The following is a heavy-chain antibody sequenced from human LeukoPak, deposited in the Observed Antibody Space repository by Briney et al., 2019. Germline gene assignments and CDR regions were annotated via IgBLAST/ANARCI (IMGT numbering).Heavy chain of an antibody. D-gene: IGHD6-6*01. Sequence: SETLSLTCIVSGDSIRSYYWNWIRQPPGKGLEWIGYIYYSGSTNYNPSLKSRVTISVDTSKNQFSLKLSSVTAAGTAVYYCARNQGIAARPPYYYYYGMDVWGQGTTVTVSS. CDR2: IYYSGST. CDR1: GDSIRSYY. V-gene: IGHV4-59*08. J-gene: IGHJ6*02. CDR3: ARNQGIAARPPYYYYYGMDV.